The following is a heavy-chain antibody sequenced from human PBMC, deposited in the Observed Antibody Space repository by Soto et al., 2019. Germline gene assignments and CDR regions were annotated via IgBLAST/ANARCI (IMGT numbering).Heavy chain of an antibody. Sequence: QVQVVQSGAEVKKPGASVKVSCKASGYTFTTYAMHWVRQAPGKGLEWVAGIWYDGRNKYYADSVKGRFTISRDNSKNSVYLQMNSLRAEDTAVYYCAKSIAVAPGWLDPWGQGTVVTVSS. CDR3: AKSIAVAPGWLDP. V-gene: IGHV3-33*06. J-gene: IGHJ5*02. D-gene: IGHD6-19*01. CDR1: GYTFTTYA. CDR2: IWYDGRNK.